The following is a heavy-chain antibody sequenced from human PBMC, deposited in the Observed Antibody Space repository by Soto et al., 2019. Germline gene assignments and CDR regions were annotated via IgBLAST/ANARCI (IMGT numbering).Heavy chain of an antibody. J-gene: IGHJ5*02. CDR1: GFTFSDYY. Sequence: GGSLRLSCAASGFTFSDYYMSWIRQAPGKGLEWVSYISSSRSYTNYADSVKGRFTISRDNAKNSLYLQMNSLRADDTAVYYCAKVMVKNWFDPWGQGTLVTVSS. CDR2: ISSSRSYT. V-gene: IGHV3-11*05. D-gene: IGHD5-18*01. CDR3: AKVMVKNWFDP.